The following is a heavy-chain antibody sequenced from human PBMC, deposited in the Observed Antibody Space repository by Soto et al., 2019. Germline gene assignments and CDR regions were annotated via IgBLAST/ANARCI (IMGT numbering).Heavy chain of an antibody. Sequence: SETLSLTCTVSGGSISSGGYYWSWIRQHPGKGLEWIGYIYYSGSTYYNPSLKSRVTISVDTSKNQFSLKLSSVTAADTAVYYCASIAAAGTNYYYYYGMDVWGQGTTVTVSS. V-gene: IGHV4-31*03. J-gene: IGHJ6*02. CDR2: IYYSGST. CDR1: GGSISSGGYY. CDR3: ASIAAAGTNYYYYYGMDV. D-gene: IGHD6-13*01.